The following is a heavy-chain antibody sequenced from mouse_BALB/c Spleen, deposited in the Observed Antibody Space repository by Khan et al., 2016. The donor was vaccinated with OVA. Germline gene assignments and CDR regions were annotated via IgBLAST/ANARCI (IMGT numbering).Heavy chain of an antibody. CDR1: GYSITSDYA. Sequence: EVQLQESGPGLVKPSQSLSLTCTVTGYSITSDYAWNWIRQFPGNKLEWMGYISYSGSTTYNPSLKSRISITRATSKDQFFLQLKSVTSEDTATYYCASELGRYYAMDYWSQGTSVTVSS. J-gene: IGHJ4*01. D-gene: IGHD4-1*01. CDR3: ASELGRYYAMDY. CDR2: ISYSGST. V-gene: IGHV3-2*02.